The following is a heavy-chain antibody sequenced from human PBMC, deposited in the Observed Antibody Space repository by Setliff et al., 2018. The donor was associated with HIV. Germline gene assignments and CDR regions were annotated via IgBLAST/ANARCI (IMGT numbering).Heavy chain of an antibody. CDR3: ANAHTVIRGDFFDY. D-gene: IGHD2-21*01. J-gene: IGHJ4*02. Sequence: SGPTLVNPTQTLTLTCTFSGFSFSTNGVGVGWIRQPPGKALEWLALNYWDDDKLYNPSLNTRLTISKDTSQNMVVLTMTNMDPVDTATYYGANAHTVIRGDFFDYWGPGTLVTVSS. CDR1: GFSFSTNGVG. V-gene: IGHV2-5*02. CDR2: NYWDDDK.